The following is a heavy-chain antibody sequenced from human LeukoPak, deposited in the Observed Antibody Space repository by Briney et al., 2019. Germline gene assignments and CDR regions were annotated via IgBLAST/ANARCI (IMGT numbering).Heavy chain of an antibody. Sequence: SETLSLTCTVSGGSISGYYWSWIRQPAGKGLEWIGRIYTSGSTNYNPSLKSRVTMSVDTSKNQFSLKLSSVTAADTAVYYCARGRGAGSSLNWFDPWGQGTLVTVSS. CDR2: IYTSGST. CDR3: ARGRGAGSSLNWFDP. J-gene: IGHJ5*02. CDR1: GGSISGYY. V-gene: IGHV4-4*07. D-gene: IGHD2-15*01.